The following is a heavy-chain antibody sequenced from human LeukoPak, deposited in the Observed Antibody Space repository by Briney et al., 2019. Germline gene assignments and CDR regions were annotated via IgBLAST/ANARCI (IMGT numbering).Heavy chain of an antibody. CDR3: ARDEGEDIVVVPAAIYY. Sequence: GASVKVSCKASGYTFTSYAMNWVRQAPGQGLEWMGWINTNTGNPTYAQGFTGRFVFSLDTSDSTAYLQISSLKAEDTAVYYCARDEGEDIVVVPAAIYYWGQGTLVTVSS. J-gene: IGHJ4*02. D-gene: IGHD2-2*01. CDR1: GYTFTSYA. CDR2: INTNTGNP. V-gene: IGHV7-4-1*02.